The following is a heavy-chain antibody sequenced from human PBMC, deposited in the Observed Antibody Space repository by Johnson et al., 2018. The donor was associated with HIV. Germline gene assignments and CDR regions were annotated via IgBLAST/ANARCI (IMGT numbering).Heavy chain of an antibody. Sequence: QVQLVESGGGLVQPGGSLRLSCAASGFTFSSYAMHWVRQAPGKGLEWVAVISYDGSNKYYADSVKGRFTISRDNSKNTVYLQRNSLRAEDTAVYYCAREGQEFNDAFDIWGQGTMVTVSS. V-gene: IGHV3-30*04. CDR2: ISYDGSNK. CDR3: AREGQEFNDAFDI. J-gene: IGHJ3*02. CDR1: GFTFSSYA. D-gene: IGHD3-10*01.